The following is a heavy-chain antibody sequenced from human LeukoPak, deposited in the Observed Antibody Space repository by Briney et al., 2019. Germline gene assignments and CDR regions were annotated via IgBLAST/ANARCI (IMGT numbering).Heavy chain of an antibody. V-gene: IGHV1-18*01. CDR2: ISAYNGNT. CDR1: GYTFTSYG. Sequence: ASVKFSCKASGYTFTSYGISWVRQAPGQGLEWMGWISAYNGNTNYAQKLQGRVTMTTDTSTSTAYMELRSLRSDDTAVYYCAREGAYGSGISYLDYWGQGTLVTVSS. D-gene: IGHD3-10*01. J-gene: IGHJ4*02. CDR3: AREGAYGSGISYLDY.